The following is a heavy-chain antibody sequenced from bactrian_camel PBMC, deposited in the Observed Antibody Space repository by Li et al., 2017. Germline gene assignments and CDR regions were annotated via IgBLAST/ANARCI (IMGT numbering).Heavy chain of an antibody. CDR3: AADCFFRKPDNTDGWASV. CDR1: GDIHRVPC. Sequence: HVQLVESGGGSVQPGGSLKLTCVASGDIHRVPCLGWFRQAPGNECELVSTMKRDGTTDYGDSVKGRFTTSQNNAKTTVYLQMNSLKPEDTAMYYCAADCFFRKPDNTDGWASVWGQGTQVTVS. CDR2: MKRDGTT. D-gene: IGHD5*01. V-gene: IGHV3S53*01. J-gene: IGHJ4*01.